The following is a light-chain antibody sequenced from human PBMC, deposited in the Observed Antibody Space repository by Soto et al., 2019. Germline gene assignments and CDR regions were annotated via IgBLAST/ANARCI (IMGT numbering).Light chain of an antibody. V-gene: IGKV3-15*01. CDR2: DTS. CDR3: QQYNDWFSIT. Sequence: EIVMTQSPATLSVSPGERAALSCRASQSVSSKLAWYRQRPGQAPRLVIYDTSTRATGVPARFSGSGSGTEFTLTISSLQYQDFGVSYCQQYNDWFSITFGQGTRLEIK. CDR1: QSVSSK. J-gene: IGKJ5*01.